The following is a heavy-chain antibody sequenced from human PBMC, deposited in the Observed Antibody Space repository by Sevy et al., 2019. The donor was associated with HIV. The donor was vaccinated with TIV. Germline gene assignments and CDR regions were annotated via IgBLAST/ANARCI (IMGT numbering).Heavy chain of an antibody. D-gene: IGHD2-15*01. CDR2: LDPGNGEI. J-gene: IGHJ5*02. V-gene: IGHV1-24*01. CDR3: ATVGLGYYSGSSYYQGDWFDP. Sequence: ASVKVSCKVFGYSLSKLSMHWVRQAPGQGLEWMGSLDPGNGEITYAQTLQGRVTMTEDTSTDTAYMELSGLTSEDTATYYCATVGLGYYSGSSYYQGDWFDPWGQGTLVTVSS. CDR1: GYSLSKLS.